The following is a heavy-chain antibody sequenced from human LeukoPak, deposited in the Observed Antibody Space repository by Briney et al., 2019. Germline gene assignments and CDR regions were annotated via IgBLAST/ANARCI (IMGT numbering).Heavy chain of an antibody. J-gene: IGHJ4*02. CDR2: ISYDGSNK. CDR3: ARETPLLANWGFED. V-gene: IGHV3-30*04. Sequence: PGGSLRLSCAASGFTFSSYAMHWVRQAPGKGLEWVAVISYDGSNKYYADSVKGRFTISRDNSKNTLYLQMNSLRAEDTAVYYCARETPLLANWGFEDWGQGTLVTVSS. CDR1: GFTFSSYA. D-gene: IGHD7-27*01.